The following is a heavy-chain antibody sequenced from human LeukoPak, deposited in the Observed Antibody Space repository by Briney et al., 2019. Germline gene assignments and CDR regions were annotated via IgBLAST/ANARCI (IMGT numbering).Heavy chain of an antibody. CDR3: ARDLTYCGGDCHPNYYYYGMDV. J-gene: IGHJ6*02. CDR2: IYSGGST. Sequence: GGSLRLSCAASGFTVSSNYMSWVRQAPGKGLEWVSVIYSGGSTYYADSVKGRFTISRDNSKSTLYLQMNSLRAEDTAVYYCARDLTYCGGDCHPNYYYYGMDVWGQGTTVTVSS. CDR1: GFTVSSNY. V-gene: IGHV3-66*01. D-gene: IGHD2-21*02.